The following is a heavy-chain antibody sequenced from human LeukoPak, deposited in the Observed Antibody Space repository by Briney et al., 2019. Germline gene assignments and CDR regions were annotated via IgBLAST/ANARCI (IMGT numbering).Heavy chain of an antibody. V-gene: IGHV4-4*07. Sequence: PSETLSLTCTVSGASIINYHWSWIRQSAGKGLEWIGRIHGRGATDYSPSLRSRVSISLDKSKSRFSLKLSSVTAADTAIYYCEREDSAAYCTSANCLGFDYWGQGSLVIVSP. CDR3: EREDSAAYCTSANCLGFDY. CDR1: GASIINYH. CDR2: IHGRGAT. D-gene: IGHD2-2*01. J-gene: IGHJ4*02.